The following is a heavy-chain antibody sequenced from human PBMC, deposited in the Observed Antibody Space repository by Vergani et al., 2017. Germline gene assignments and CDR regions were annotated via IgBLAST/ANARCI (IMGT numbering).Heavy chain of an antibody. Sequence: EVQLVESGGGLVKPGGSLRLSCAASGFTFSSYSMNWVRQAPGKGLEWVSSISSSSSYIYYADSVKGRFTISRDNAKNSLYLQMNSLRAEDTAVYYCARDVLRYCDWLSAPPYFDYWGQGTLVTVSS. J-gene: IGHJ4*02. V-gene: IGHV3-21*01. CDR2: ISSSSSYI. CDR3: ARDVLRYCDWLSAPPYFDY. CDR1: GFTFSSYS. D-gene: IGHD3-9*01.